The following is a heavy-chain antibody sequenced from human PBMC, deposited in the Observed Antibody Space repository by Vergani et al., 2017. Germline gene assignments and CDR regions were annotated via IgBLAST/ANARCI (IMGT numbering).Heavy chain of an antibody. CDR2: ISYDGTQK. CDR3: ATKSCGTPGCQIGYFRE. D-gene: IGHD1-1*01. CDR1: GFTSSYYG. J-gene: IGHJ1*01. Sequence: VHLVESGGGVVQPGRFLRLSCVVSGFTSSYYGMHWVRQAPGKGLEWVAVISYDGTQKYYADSVKGRFTISRDNSKSTLYLQMNSLRTEDTAVYYCATKSCGTPGCQIGYFREWGQGTLVTVSS. V-gene: IGHV3-30*03.